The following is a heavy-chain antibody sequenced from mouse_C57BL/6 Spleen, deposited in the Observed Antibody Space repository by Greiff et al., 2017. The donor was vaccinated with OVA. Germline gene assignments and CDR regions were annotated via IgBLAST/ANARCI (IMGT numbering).Heavy chain of an antibody. V-gene: IGHV14-1*01. CDR1: GFNIKDYY. CDR3: TTSPGTGYAMDY. CDR2: IDPEDGDT. D-gene: IGHD3-3*01. Sequence: VQLQQSGAELVRPGASVKLSCTASGFNIKDYYMHWVKQRPEQGLEWIGRIDPEDGDTEYAPKFQGKATMTADTSSNTAYLQLSSLTSEDTAVYYCTTSPGTGYAMDYWGQGTSVTVSS. J-gene: IGHJ4*01.